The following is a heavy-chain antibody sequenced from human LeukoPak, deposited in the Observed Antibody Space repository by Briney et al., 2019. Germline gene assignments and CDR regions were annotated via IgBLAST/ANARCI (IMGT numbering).Heavy chain of an antibody. Sequence: SETLSLTCTVSGGSISSYYWSWIRQPPGKGLEWIGYIYYSGSTNYNPSLKSRVTISVDTSKNQFSLKLNSVTAADTAVYYCARDKGYYYDSSGYFKVGVAFDIWGQGTMVTVSS. J-gene: IGHJ3*02. CDR3: ARDKGYYYDSSGYFKVGVAFDI. V-gene: IGHV4-59*01. CDR1: GGSISSYY. D-gene: IGHD3-22*01. CDR2: IYYSGST.